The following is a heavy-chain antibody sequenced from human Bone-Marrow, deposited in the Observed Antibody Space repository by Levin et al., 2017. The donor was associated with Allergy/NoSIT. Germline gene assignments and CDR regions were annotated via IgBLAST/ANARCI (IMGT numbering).Heavy chain of an antibody. V-gene: IGHV4-59*08. Sequence: PSETLSLTCTVSGGSISSYYWSWIRQPPGKGLEWIGYIYYSGSTNYNPSLKSRVTISVDTSKNQFSLKLSSVTAADTAVYYCARHSDVVVETRRQKRINWFDPWGQGTLVTVSS. CDR1: GGSISSYY. CDR3: ARHSDVVVETRRQKRINWFDP. D-gene: IGHD2-15*01. J-gene: IGHJ5*02. CDR2: IYYSGST.